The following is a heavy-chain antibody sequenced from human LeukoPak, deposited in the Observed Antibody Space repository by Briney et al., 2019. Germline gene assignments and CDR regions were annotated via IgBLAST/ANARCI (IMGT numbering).Heavy chain of an antibody. V-gene: IGHV4-59*08. CDR3: ARQLANSGSFALDY. Sequence: SETLSLTCTVSGGSISSYYWSWIRQPPGKGLEWIGYIYYSGSTNYNPSLKSRVTISVDTSKNQFSLKLSSVTAADTAVYYCARQLANSGSFALDYWGQGTLVTVSS. CDR2: IYYSGST. CDR1: GGSISSYY. J-gene: IGHJ4*02. D-gene: IGHD1-26*01.